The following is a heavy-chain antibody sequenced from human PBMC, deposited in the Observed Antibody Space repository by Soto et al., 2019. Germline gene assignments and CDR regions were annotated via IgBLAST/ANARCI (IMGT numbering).Heavy chain of an antibody. CDR1: GFTFSDYY. J-gene: IGHJ3*02. V-gene: IGHV3-11*01. D-gene: IGHD3-16*02. Sequence: GGSLRLSCAASGFTFSDYYMSWIRQAPGKGLEWVSYISSSGSTIYYADSVKGRFTISRDNAKNSLYLQMNSLRAEDTAVYYCARGAVDYVWGSYRYTDAFDIWGQGTMVTVSS. CDR3: ARGAVDYVWGSYRYTDAFDI. CDR2: ISSSGSTI.